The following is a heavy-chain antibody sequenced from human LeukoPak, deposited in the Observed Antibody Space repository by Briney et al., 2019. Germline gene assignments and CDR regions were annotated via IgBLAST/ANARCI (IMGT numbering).Heavy chain of an antibody. J-gene: IGHJ3*02. CDR3: ARVSGMVRGVIRDAFDI. V-gene: IGHV4-34*01. D-gene: IGHD3-10*01. Sequence: PSETLSLTCAVYGGSFSGYYWSWIRQPPGKGLEWVGEINHSGSTNYNPSLKSRVTISVDTSKNQFSLKLSSVTAADTAVYYCARVSGMVRGVIRDAFDIWGQGTMVTVSS. CDR2: INHSGST. CDR1: GGSFSGYY.